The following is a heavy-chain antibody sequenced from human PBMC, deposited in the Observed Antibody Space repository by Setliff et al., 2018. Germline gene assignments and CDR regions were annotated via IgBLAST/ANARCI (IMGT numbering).Heavy chain of an antibody. J-gene: IGHJ4*01. CDR1: GASISSYY. D-gene: IGHD2-15*01. CDR2: IYSSGST. CDR3: VRPGGTTVVARHFDY. V-gene: IGHV4-4*08. Sequence: SETLSLTCTVSGASISSYYWSWIRQPPGKGLEWIGYIYSSGSTKYNPSLKSRVTISVDTSKNQFSLKLRSVTAADTATYYCVRPGGTTVVARHFDYWGSGILVTVSS.